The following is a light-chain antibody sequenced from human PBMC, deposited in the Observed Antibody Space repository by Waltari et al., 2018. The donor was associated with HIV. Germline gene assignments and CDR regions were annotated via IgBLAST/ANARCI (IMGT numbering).Light chain of an antibody. J-gene: IGLJ2*01. CDR1: SLRSYY. CDR3: HSRDSSGYHVV. Sequence: SSELTQDPSVSVALGQTVRIKRQGDSLRSYYASWYQQKPGQAPVVVFFGRNNRPSGIPDRFSGSASGNTASLTITGAQAEDEADYYCHSRDSSGYHVVFGGGTKVTVL. V-gene: IGLV3-19*01. CDR2: GRN.